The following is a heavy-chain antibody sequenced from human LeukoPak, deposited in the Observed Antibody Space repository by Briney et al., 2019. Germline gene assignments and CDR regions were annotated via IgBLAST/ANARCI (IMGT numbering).Heavy chain of an antibody. CDR2: IYYSGST. D-gene: IGHD1-26*01. J-gene: IGHJ4*02. CDR3: ASHGGGGESYPRVFDY. CDR1: GGSISPYY. Sequence: SETLSLTCTASGGSISPYYWSWIRQPPGKGLEWIGYIYYSGSTNYNPSLKSRVTISVDTSKNQFSLKLTSVTAADTAMYYCASHGGGGESYPRVFDYWGRGNLVTVSS. V-gene: IGHV4-59*08.